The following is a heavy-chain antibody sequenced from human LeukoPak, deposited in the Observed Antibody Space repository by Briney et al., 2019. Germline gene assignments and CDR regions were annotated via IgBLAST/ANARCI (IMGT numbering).Heavy chain of an antibody. CDR3: ARDPGYSSGWTHSYYGMDV. CDR1: GYTFTSYG. J-gene: IGHJ6*02. CDR2: ISTYNDNT. V-gene: IGHV1-18*01. Sequence: ASVKVSCKASGYTFTSYGISWVRQAPGQGLQWMGWISTYNDNTNYAQKLQGRVTMTTDTSTGTAYMELRSLRSDDTAVYYCARDPGYSSGWTHSYYGMDVWGQGTTVTVSS. D-gene: IGHD6-19*01.